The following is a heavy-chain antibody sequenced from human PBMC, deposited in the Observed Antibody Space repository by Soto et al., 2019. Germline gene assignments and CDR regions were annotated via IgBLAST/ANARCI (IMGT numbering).Heavy chain of an antibody. CDR1: GYTFTSYF. CDR3: ARAPGGAMDV. Sequence: QVRLVQSGAEVKKPGASVKVSCKASGYTFTSYFMHWVRQAPGQGLEWMGIINPNGGGTSYAQKFQGRVTVTRDTPTSTVYMELSGLRSDDTAVYYCARAPGGAMDVWGQGTTVTVSS. CDR2: INPNGGGT. D-gene: IGHD1-26*01. V-gene: IGHV1-46*01. J-gene: IGHJ6*02.